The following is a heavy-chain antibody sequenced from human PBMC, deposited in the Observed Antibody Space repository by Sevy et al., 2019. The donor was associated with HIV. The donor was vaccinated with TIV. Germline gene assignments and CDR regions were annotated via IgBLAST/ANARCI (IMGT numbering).Heavy chain of an antibody. CDR2: ISDDSRYI. CDR1: GFNFRTYS. J-gene: IGHJ4*02. D-gene: IGHD3-3*01. V-gene: IGHV3-21*04. CDR3: ARDFTIFGVVSGIDY. Sequence: GGSLRRSCAASGFNFRTYSMNWVRQAPGKGLEWLSSISDDSRYIDYSDSVKGRFTISRANAKNLLFLQMNNLRVEDTDIYYCARDFTIFGVVSGIDYWGQGNLVTVSS.